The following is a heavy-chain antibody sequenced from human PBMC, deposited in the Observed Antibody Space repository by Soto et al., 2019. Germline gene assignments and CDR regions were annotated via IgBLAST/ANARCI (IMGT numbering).Heavy chain of an antibody. J-gene: IGHJ4*02. D-gene: IGHD6-13*01. CDR1: GGSISIGGYY. V-gene: IGHV4-31*03. CDR3: ARHVRGWQLMLDN. Sequence: SETLSLTCTVSGGSISIGGYYWSWIRQHPGKGLEWIGYIYYSGSTYYNPSLKSRVTISVDTSKNQFSLKLSSVTAADTAVFYCARHVRGWQLMLDNWGQGSLVTVSS. CDR2: IYYSGST.